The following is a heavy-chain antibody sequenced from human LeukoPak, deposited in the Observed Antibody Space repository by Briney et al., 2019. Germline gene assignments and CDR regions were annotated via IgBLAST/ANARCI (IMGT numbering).Heavy chain of an antibody. Sequence: SETLSLTCTVSGGSTTTSNYYWAWIRQPPGKGLEWIGSIYFSGSAYYNPSLKSRVSMSVDTSKNQFSLKVTSVTAADTGVYYCASDYGANSGYWGQGTLVTVSS. D-gene: IGHD4-23*01. V-gene: IGHV4-39*01. CDR2: IYFSGSA. CDR1: GGSTTTSNYY. J-gene: IGHJ4*02. CDR3: ASDYGANSGY.